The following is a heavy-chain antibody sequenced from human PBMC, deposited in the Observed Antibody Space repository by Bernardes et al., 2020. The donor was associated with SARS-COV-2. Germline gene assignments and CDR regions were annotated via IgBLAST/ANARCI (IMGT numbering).Heavy chain of an antibody. CDR1: GFTFSSYS. CDR2: ISSSSSTI. D-gene: IGHD5-18*01. J-gene: IGHJ4*02. Sequence: GSLRLSCAASGFTFSSYSMNWVRQAPGKGLEWVSYISSSSSTIYYADSVKGRFTISRDNAKNSLYLQMNSLRAEDTAVYYCATTRGYSYGPFDYWGQGTLVTVSS. V-gene: IGHV3-48*01. CDR3: ATTRGYSYGPFDY.